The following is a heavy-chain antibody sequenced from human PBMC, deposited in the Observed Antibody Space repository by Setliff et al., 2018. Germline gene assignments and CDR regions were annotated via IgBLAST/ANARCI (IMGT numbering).Heavy chain of an antibody. J-gene: IGHJ3*02. CDR1: GYTFTRYY. V-gene: IGHV1-46*03. D-gene: IGHD3-3*01. CDR3: ARDRFYNSWSGTSITAPHDAFDI. CDR2: IDPSGGYT. Sequence: ASVKVSCKASGYTFTRYYMHWVRQAPGQGLEWMGIIDPSGGYTNYAQKFQGRVTMTRDTSTSTVYMEVSSLRSEDTAVYFCARDRFYNSWSGTSITAPHDAFDIWGQGTMVTVSS.